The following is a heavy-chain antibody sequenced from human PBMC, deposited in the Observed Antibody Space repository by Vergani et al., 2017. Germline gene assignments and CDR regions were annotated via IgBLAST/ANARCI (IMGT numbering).Heavy chain of an antibody. CDR2: IYYSGST. CDR1: GGSISSGGYY. CDR3: ARVVFGGLNWFDP. J-gene: IGHJ5*02. Sequence: QVQLQESGPGLVKPSQTLSLTCTVSGGSISSGGYYWSWIRQPPGKGLEWIGYIYYSGSTYYNPSLKSRVTISVDTSKNQFSLKVSSVTAADTAVYYCARVVFGGLNWFDPWGQGTLVTVSS. D-gene: IGHD3-3*01. V-gene: IGHV4-31*03.